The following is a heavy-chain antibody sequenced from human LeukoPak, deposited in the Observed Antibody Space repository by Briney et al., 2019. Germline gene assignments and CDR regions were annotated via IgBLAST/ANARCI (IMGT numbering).Heavy chain of an antibody. CDR1: GGSFSSSSYY. CDR2: IYHSAIS. CDR3: ARGVARSSKFHFSYYLDY. Sequence: AETLSLTCTASGGSFSSSSYYWGWIRQPPGQGLEWFGSIYHSAISYENPSLRRRVTMSVDTSKNQFSLKLSSVTAADTAVYYCARGVARSSKFHFSYYLDYWGQGTLVTVSS. J-gene: IGHJ4*02. D-gene: IGHD6-6*01. V-gene: IGHV4-39*07.